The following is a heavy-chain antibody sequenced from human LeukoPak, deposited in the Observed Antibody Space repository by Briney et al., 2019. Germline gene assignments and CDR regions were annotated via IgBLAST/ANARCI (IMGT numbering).Heavy chain of an antibody. CDR3: ARASLQSVYFDC. CDR1: GDSVSSNGFA. J-gene: IGHJ4*02. CDR2: TYYRSKWNN. Sequence: SQTLSLTCAISGDSVSSNGFAWSWIRQSPSRGLEWLGRTYYRSKWNNDYAVSVKSRITINLDTSKNQFSLQLNSVTPEDTAVYYCARASLQSVYFDCWGQGTLVTVSS. V-gene: IGHV6-1*01.